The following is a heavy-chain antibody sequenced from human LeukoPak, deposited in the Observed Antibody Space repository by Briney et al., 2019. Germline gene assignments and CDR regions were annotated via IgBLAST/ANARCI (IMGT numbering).Heavy chain of an antibody. J-gene: IGHJ4*02. CDR2: VYYSGST. CDR3: ARRMPAGTVDY. Sequence: SETLSLTCTVSGGSISSYYWSWIRQPPGKGLEWIGYVYYSGSTNYNPSLKSRVSISVDTSKNQFSLKLGSVTAADTAVYYCARRMPAGTVDYWGQGTLVTVSS. V-gene: IGHV4-59*01. CDR1: GGSISSYY. D-gene: IGHD6-19*01.